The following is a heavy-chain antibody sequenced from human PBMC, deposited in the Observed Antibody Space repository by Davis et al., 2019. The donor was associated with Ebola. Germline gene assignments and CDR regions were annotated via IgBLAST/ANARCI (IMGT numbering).Heavy chain of an antibody. D-gene: IGHD2-2*01. Sequence: MPSETLSLTCAVSGGSFSGYCLNWVRQPPGKGLEWIGEINHSGSTNYNPSLKSRVTISVDTSNNHFSLKLSSVTAADTAVYYCAYSYCISGSCYDNDYWGQGALVTVSS. CDR3: AYSYCISGSCYDNDY. CDR1: GGSFSGYC. CDR2: INHSGST. J-gene: IGHJ4*02. V-gene: IGHV4-34*01.